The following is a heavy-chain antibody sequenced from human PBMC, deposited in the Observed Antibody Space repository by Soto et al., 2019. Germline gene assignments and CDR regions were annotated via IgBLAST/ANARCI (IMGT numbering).Heavy chain of an antibody. CDR2: ISAYNGNT. D-gene: IGHD6-19*01. CDR1: CFTFTSYG. CDR3: ARGGIAVAGPPYYYYGMDV. Sequence: ASVKVSCQASCFTFTSYGISWGRQAPGQRLGWMGWISAYNGNTNYAQKLQGRVTMTTDTSTSTAYMELRSLRSDDTAVYYCARGGIAVAGPPYYYYGMDVWGQGTTVTVSS. V-gene: IGHV1-18*01. J-gene: IGHJ6*02.